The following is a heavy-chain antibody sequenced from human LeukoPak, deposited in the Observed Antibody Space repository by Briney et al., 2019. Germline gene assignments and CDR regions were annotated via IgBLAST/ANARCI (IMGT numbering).Heavy chain of an antibody. CDR1: GFTFSSYA. V-gene: IGHV3-7*03. J-gene: IGHJ6*02. Sequence: PGGSLRLSCAASGFTFSSYAMTWVRQVPGRGPEWVANVNRDGSETYYLDSVKGRFTISKDNAKNSLYLQMNSLRVEDTALYHCARNNGMDVWGQGTTVIVSS. CDR2: VNRDGSET. CDR3: ARNNGMDV.